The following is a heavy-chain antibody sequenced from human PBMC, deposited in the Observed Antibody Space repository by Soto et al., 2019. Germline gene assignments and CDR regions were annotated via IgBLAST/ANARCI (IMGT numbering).Heavy chain of an antibody. CDR3: AKETTVVTPRYFDY. D-gene: IGHD4-17*01. CDR1: GFPFTSLP. Sequence: GGSLRFACAPSGFPFTSLPLRRVRQPPGKGLELVSAMSGSGGSTYYADSVKGRFTISRDNSKNTLYLQMNSLRAEDTAVYYCAKETTVVTPRYFDYWGQGTLVTVSS. J-gene: IGHJ4*02. V-gene: IGHV3-23*01. CDR2: MSGSGGST.